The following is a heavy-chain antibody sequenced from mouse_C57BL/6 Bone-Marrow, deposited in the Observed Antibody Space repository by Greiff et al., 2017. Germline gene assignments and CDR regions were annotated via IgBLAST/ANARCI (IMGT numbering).Heavy chain of an antibody. CDR2: IDPENGDT. Sequence: VQLQQSGAELVRPGASVKLSCTASGFNIKDDYMHWVKQRPEQGLEWIGWIDPENGDTEYASKFQGKATITADPSSNTAYLQLSSLTSEDTAVYYCTTKNYYGSSYVWYFDVWGTGTTVTVSS. CDR1: GFNIKDDY. CDR3: TTKNYYGSSYVWYFDV. D-gene: IGHD1-1*01. V-gene: IGHV14-4*01. J-gene: IGHJ1*03.